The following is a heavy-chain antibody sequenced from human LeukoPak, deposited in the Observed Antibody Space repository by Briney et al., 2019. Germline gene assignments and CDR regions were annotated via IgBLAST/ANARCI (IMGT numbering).Heavy chain of an antibody. CDR1: GGSFSGYY. CDR2: INHSGST. V-gene: IGHV4-34*01. Sequence: PSETLSLTCAVYGGSFSGYYWSWIRQPPGKGLEWIWEINHSGSTNYNPSLKSRVTISADTSKNQFSLKLSSVTAADTAVYYCARDKTYYHGSGGYNWFDPWGQGTLVTVSS. CDR3: ARDKTYYHGSGGYNWFDP. J-gene: IGHJ5*02. D-gene: IGHD3-10*01.